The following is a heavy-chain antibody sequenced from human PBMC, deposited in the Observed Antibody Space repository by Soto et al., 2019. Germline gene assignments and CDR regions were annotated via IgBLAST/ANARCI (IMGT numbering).Heavy chain of an antibody. CDR3: ARGSIAVAGTYNWFDP. CDR2: IIPIFGTA. Sequence: QVQLVQSGAEVKKPGSSVKVSCKASGGTFSSYAISWVRQAPGQGLERMGGIIPIFGTANYAQKFQGRVTITADESTSTAYMELSSLRSEDTAVYYCARGSIAVAGTYNWFDPWGQGTLVTVSS. D-gene: IGHD6-19*01. J-gene: IGHJ5*02. V-gene: IGHV1-69*01. CDR1: GGTFSSYA.